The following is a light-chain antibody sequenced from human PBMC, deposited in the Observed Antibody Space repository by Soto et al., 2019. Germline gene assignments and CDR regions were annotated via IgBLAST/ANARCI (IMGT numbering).Light chain of an antibody. Sequence: TLSVSPGGRAPPSRRASQSVSSNLAWYQQKPGQAPRLLIYGASSRATGIPDRFSGGGSGTDFSLTISRLDPEDFAVYYCQQYSSSPITFGQGTRLEIK. CDR2: GAS. CDR1: QSVSSN. V-gene: IGKV3-20*01. J-gene: IGKJ5*01. CDR3: QQYSSSPIT.